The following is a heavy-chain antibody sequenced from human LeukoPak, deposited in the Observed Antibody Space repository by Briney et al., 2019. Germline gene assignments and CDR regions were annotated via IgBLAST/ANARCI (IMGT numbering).Heavy chain of an antibody. CDR2: IYPGDSDT. V-gene: IGHV5-51*01. CDR1: GYSFTSYW. D-gene: IGHD3-22*01. CDR3: ARAFDYDREIDY. Sequence: GESLKISWKGSGYSFTSYWIGWVRQMPGKGLGWVGIIYPGDSDTRYSPSFQGQVTISADKSISTAYLQWSRLKDSDTAMYYCARAFDYDREIDYWGQGTLVTVSS. J-gene: IGHJ4*02.